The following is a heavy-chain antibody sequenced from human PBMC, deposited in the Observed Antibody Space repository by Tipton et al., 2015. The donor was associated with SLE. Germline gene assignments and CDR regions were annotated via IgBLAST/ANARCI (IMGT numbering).Heavy chain of an antibody. J-gene: IGHJ4*02. Sequence: TLSLTCAVYGGSFSGYYWSWIRQPPGKGLEWIGEINHSGSTNYNPSLKSRVTISVDTSKNQFSLKLSSVTAADTAVYYCARSLQLRGEFDYWGQGTPVTVSS. D-gene: IGHD3-16*01. CDR1: GGSFSGYY. V-gene: IGHV4-34*01. CDR2: INHSGST. CDR3: ARSLQLRGEFDY.